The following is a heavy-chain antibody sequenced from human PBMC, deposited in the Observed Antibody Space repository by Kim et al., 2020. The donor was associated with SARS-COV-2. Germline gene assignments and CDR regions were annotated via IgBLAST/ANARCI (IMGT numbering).Heavy chain of an antibody. CDR3: ASDGGGSCYSPLCLDL. D-gene: IGHD2-15*01. CDR1: GYSFTSYW. CDR2: IYPGDSDT. Sequence: GESLKISCKGSGYSFTSYWIGWVRQMPGKGLEWMGIIYPGDSDTRYSPSFQGQVTISADKSISTAYLQWSSLKASDTAMYYCASDGGGSCYSPLCLDLWGRGTLVTVSS. J-gene: IGHJ2*01. V-gene: IGHV5-51*01.